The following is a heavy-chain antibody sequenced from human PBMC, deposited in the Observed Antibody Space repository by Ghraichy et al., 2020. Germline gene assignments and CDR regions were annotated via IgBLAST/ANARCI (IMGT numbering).Heavy chain of an antibody. CDR3: ARVSSGSWHFFDY. CDR2: INPNSGGT. Sequence: ASVKVSCKASGYSFTGYYMHWVRQAPGQGLEWMGWINPNSGGTNYAQKFQGRVTMTKDTSISTAYMELSRLRSDDTAVYYCARVSSGSWHFFDYWGQGTLVTVSS. V-gene: IGHV1-2*02. J-gene: IGHJ4*02. CDR1: GYSFTGYY. D-gene: IGHD2/OR15-2a*01.